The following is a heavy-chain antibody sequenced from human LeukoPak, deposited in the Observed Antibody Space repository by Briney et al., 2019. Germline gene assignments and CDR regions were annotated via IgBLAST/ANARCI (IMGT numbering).Heavy chain of an antibody. CDR2: INPNSGGT. Sequence: GASVKVSCKASGYTFTGYYMHWVRQAPGQGLEWMGWINPNSGGTDYAQKFQGRVTMTRDTSISTAHMELSRLRSDNTAVYYRARVGYDSSGSDWGQGTLVTVSS. CDR3: ARVGYDSSGSD. D-gene: IGHD3-22*01. J-gene: IGHJ4*02. CDR1: GYTFTGYY. V-gene: IGHV1-2*02.